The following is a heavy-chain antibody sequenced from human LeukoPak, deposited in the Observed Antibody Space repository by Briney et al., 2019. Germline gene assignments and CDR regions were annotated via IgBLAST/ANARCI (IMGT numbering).Heavy chain of an antibody. V-gene: IGHV1-69*13. D-gene: IGHD6-13*01. J-gene: IGHJ6*02. Sequence: SVKVSCKASGGTFSIYAISWVRQAPGQGLEWMGGIIPIFGTANYAQKFQGRVTITADESTSTAYMELSSLRSEDTAVYYCATRGQEAAAGTVYYYYYYGMDVWGRGTTVTVSS. CDR2: IIPIFGTA. CDR3: ATRGQEAAAGTVYYYYYYGMDV. CDR1: GGTFSIYA.